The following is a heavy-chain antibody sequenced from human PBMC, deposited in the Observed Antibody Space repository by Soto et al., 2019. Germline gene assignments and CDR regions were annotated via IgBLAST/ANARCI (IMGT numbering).Heavy chain of an antibody. Sequence: SETLSLTCTVSGASMSNYYGSWIRQSPGKGLEHIGYGYYSGSTNYNPSLKSRVTISIDTSNNQFSLQLRSVAAADTAIYYCARSGHTFGGVIWGQGILVTVSS. CDR1: GASMSNYY. V-gene: IGHV4-59*01. CDR3: ARSGHTFGGVI. D-gene: IGHD3-16*01. J-gene: IGHJ4*02. CDR2: GYYSGST.